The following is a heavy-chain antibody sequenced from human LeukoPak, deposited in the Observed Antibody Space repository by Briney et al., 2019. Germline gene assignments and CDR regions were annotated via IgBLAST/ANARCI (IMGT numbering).Heavy chain of an antibody. CDR2: INHSGST. J-gene: IGHJ5*02. Sequence: SETLSLTCAVSGGSISSGGYSWSWIRQPPGKGLEWIGEINHSGSTNYNPSLKSRVTISVDTSKNQFSLKLSSVTAADTAVYYCPRGLYYDFWSGYWPRNWFDPWGQGTLVTVSS. D-gene: IGHD3-3*01. CDR3: PRGLYYDFWSGYWPRNWFDP. V-gene: IGHV4-30-2*01. CDR1: GGSISSGGYS.